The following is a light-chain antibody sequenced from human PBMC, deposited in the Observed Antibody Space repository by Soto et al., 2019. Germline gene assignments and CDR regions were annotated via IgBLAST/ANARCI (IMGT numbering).Light chain of an antibody. CDR1: SRDIGSYDL. CDR2: DVN. Sequence: QSALTQPASVSGSPGQSITISCAGTSRDIGSYDLVSWYQQHPGKVPKLIISDVNKRPSGVSDRFSGSKSGNTASLTISGLQAEDEAEYYCCSYAGRTTTYVLGTGTKVTV. V-gene: IGLV2-23*02. CDR3: CSYAGRTTTYV. J-gene: IGLJ1*01.